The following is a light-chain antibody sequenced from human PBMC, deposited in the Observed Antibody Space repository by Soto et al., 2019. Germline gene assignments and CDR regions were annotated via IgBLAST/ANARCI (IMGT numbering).Light chain of an antibody. J-gene: IGKJ3*01. CDR1: QGVRSD. CDR3: LQDYT. CDR2: VAS. Sequence: AIQMTQSPSSLSASVGDRVTITCRASQGVRSDLGWYQQKPGKAPKLLIYVASSLQSGVPSRFSGSASGTDFTLTISSLQPEDFATYYCLQDYTFGPGTKVDIK. V-gene: IGKV1-6*01.